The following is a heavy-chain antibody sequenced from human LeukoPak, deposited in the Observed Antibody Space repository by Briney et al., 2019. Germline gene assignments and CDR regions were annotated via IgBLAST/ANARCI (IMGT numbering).Heavy chain of an antibody. Sequence: SETLSLTCTASGGSISSYYWSWIRQPPGKGLEWIGYIYYSGSTNYNPSLKSRVTISVDTSKNQFSLKLSSVTAADTAVYYCARGSGGYYDSSDYWFDPWGQGTLVTVSS. V-gene: IGHV4-59*01. CDR2: IYYSGST. D-gene: IGHD3-22*01. CDR1: GGSISSYY. J-gene: IGHJ5*02. CDR3: ARGSGGYYDSSDYWFDP.